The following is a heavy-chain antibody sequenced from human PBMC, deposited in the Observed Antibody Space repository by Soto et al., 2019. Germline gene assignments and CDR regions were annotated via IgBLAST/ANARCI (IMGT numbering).Heavy chain of an antibody. CDR1: GYTLTELS. Sequence: QVQLVQSGAEVKKPGASVKVSCKVSGYTLTELSMHWVRQAPGKGLERMGGFDPEDGETIYAQKFQGRVTMTEDTSTDTAYMELSSLRSEDTAVYYCATAIGLGSGTLGQFATWGQGTLVTVSS. CDR2: FDPEDGET. D-gene: IGHD3-10*02. CDR3: ATAIGLGSGTLGQFAT. J-gene: IGHJ5*02. V-gene: IGHV1-24*01.